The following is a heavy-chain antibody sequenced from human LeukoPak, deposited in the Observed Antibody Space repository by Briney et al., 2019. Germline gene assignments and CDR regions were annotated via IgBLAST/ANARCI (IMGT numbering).Heavy chain of an antibody. Sequence: SETLSLTCAVYGGSFSGYYWSWIRQPPGKGLEWIGEINHSGSTNYNPSLKSRVTISVGTSKNQFSLKLSSVTAADTAVYYCARHRVAALDAFDIWGQGTMVTVSS. CDR1: GGSFSGYY. CDR3: ARHRVAALDAFDI. J-gene: IGHJ3*02. V-gene: IGHV4-34*01. CDR2: INHSGST. D-gene: IGHD6-19*01.